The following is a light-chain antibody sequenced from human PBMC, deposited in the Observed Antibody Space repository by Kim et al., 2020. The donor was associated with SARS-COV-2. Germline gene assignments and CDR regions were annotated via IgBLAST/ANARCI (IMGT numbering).Light chain of an antibody. Sequence: GHRVTIFCAGSSSNIGSNTVHWYQQLPGTAPKLLSYSNNQRPSGVPDRFSGSKSDTSASLAISGLQSEDEADYHCAAWDDSLFGWVFGGGTKLTVL. V-gene: IGLV1-44*01. J-gene: IGLJ3*02. CDR3: AAWDDSLFGWV. CDR1: SSNIGSNT. CDR2: SNN.